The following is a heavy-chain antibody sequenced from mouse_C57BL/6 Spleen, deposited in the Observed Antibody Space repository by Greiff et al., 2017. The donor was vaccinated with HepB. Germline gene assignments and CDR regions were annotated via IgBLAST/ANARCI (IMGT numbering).Heavy chain of an antibody. CDR2: INPYNGGT. CDR1: GYTFTDYY. Sequence: VQLQQSGPVLVKPGASVKMSCKASGYTFTDYYMNWVKQSHGKSLEWIGVINPYNGGTSYNQKFKGKATLTVDKSSSTAYMELNSLTSEDSAVYYCARRGGGYDGYYGYFDYWGQGTTLTVSS. J-gene: IGHJ2*01. V-gene: IGHV1-19*01. D-gene: IGHD2-3*01. CDR3: ARRGGGYDGYYGYFDY.